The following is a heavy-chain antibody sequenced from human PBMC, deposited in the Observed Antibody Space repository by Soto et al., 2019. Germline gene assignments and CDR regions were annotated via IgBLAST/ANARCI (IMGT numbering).Heavy chain of an antibody. CDR2: SSNSGTFS. V-gene: IGHV3-11*06. Sequence: QVQLVESGGGLVKPGGSLRLSCEGSGFTFSDYYISWIRQAPGKGLEWISYSSNSGTFSRYADSVKGRFSISRDNTKNLLYLQMNSMRAEDTAVYYCARSGDNYNRLDYWAQGTPVTVSS. J-gene: IGHJ4*02. CDR1: GFTFSDYY. CDR3: ARSGDNYNRLDY. D-gene: IGHD1-1*01.